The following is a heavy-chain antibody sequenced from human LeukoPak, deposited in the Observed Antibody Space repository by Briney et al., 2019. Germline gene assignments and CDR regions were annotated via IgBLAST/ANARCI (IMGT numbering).Heavy chain of an antibody. V-gene: IGHV4-31*03. D-gene: IGHD6-13*01. CDR1: GGSISSGGYS. CDR3: ARVPPRGYSSSWYRQYYYYGMDV. Sequence: SETLSLTCTVSGGSISSGGYSWSWIRQHPGKGLEWIGYIYYSGSTYYNPSLKSRVTISVDTSKNQFSLKLSSVTAADTAVYYCARVPPRGYSSSWYRQYYYYGMDVWGQGTTVTVSS. CDR2: IYYSGST. J-gene: IGHJ6*02.